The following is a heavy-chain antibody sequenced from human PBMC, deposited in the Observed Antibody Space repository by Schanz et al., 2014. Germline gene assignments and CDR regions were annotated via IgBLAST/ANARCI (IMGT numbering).Heavy chain of an antibody. Sequence: QVQLVQSGAEVKKPGASVKVSCKASGYTFTGYSMHWVRQAPGQGLEWMGRINPNSGGTNYAQKFQGRVTMTKDTSINTVYMELSTLTSDDTAVYYCARESVSRTRLFDPWGQGTLVTVSS. CDR3: ARESVSRTRLFDP. CDR2: INPNSGGT. J-gene: IGHJ5*02. V-gene: IGHV1-2*06. D-gene: IGHD3-3*01. CDR1: GYTFTGYS.